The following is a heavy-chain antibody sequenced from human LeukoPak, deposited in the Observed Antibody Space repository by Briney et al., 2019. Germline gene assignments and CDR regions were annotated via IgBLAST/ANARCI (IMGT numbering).Heavy chain of an antibody. V-gene: IGHV3-21*05. J-gene: IGHJ6*02. CDR2: ISSSSSYI. Sequence: GGSLRLSCAASGFTFSSYSMNWVRQAPGKGLEWVSYISSSSSYIYYADSVKGRFTISRDNAKNSLYLQMNSLRAEDTAVYYCARFLCGGDCSPPYYYYGMDVWGQGTTVTVSS. CDR1: GFTFSSYS. D-gene: IGHD2-21*02. CDR3: ARFLCGGDCSPPYYYYGMDV.